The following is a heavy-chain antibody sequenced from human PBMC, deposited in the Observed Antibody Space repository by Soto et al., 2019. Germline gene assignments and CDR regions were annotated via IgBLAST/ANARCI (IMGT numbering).Heavy chain of an antibody. CDR2: INAGNGNT. CDR3: ARTLYGDNVDY. V-gene: IGHV1-3*01. D-gene: IGHD4-17*01. CDR1: GYTFSNYG. J-gene: IGHJ4*02. Sequence: ASVKVSCKASGYTFSNYGIHWVRQAPGQRLEWMGLINAGNGNTKYSQKFQGRVTMTRNTSISTAYMELSSLRSEGTAVYYCARTLYGDNVDYWGQGTLVTVSS.